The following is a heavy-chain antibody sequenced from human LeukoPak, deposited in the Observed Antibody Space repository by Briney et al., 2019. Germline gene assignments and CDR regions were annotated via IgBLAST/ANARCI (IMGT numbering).Heavy chain of an antibody. Sequence: GGSLRLSCAASGLSFSNYAMYWVRQAPGKGLEWVSAIGGTGGNIFYTDSVKGRFTISRDNSKNTLYLHMNSLRAEDTAIYYCAKATGNLGNWGQGTLVTLSS. CDR2: IGGTGGNI. CDR3: AKATGNLGN. J-gene: IGHJ4*02. CDR1: GLSFSNYA. V-gene: IGHV3-23*01. D-gene: IGHD1-1*01.